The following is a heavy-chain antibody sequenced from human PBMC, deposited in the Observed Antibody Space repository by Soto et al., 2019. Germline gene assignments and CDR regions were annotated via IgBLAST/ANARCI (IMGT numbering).Heavy chain of an antibody. Sequence: PSETLSLTCAVYGGSFSGYYWSWIRQPPGKGLEWIGEINHSGSTNYNPYLKSRVTISVDTSKNQFSLKLSSVTAADTAVYYCARGRITGTTGGWFDPWGQGTLVTVSS. CDR3: ARGRITGTTGGWFDP. V-gene: IGHV4-34*01. J-gene: IGHJ5*02. CDR1: GGSFSGYY. D-gene: IGHD1-7*01. CDR2: INHSGST.